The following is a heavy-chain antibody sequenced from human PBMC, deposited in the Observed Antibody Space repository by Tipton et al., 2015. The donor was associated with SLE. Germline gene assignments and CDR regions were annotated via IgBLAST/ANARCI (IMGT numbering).Heavy chain of an antibody. V-gene: IGHV3-9*01. CDR2: LSWNSGSI. CDR1: GFTFDDYA. Sequence: SLRLSCAASGFTFDDYAMHWVRQAPGKGLEWVSGLSWNSGSIGYADFVKGRFTTSRDNAKNSLYLQMNSLRAEDTALYYCTKDIGALPGFGMDVWGQGTTVTVSS. J-gene: IGHJ6*02. CDR3: TKDIGALPGFGMDV. D-gene: IGHD3-16*01.